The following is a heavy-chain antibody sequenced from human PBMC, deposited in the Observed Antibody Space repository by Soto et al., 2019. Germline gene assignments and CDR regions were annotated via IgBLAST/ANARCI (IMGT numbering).Heavy chain of an antibody. CDR3: AKGIAVPGSTLYFQH. CDR2: ISAYNGNT. Sequence: ASVKVSCKASGYTFTSYGISWVRQAPGQGLEWMGWISAYNGNTNYAQKLQGRVTMTTDTSTSTAYMELRSLRAEDTAVYYCAKGIAVPGSTLYFQHWGQGTLVTVSS. CDR1: GYTFTSYG. V-gene: IGHV1-18*01. D-gene: IGHD6-19*01. J-gene: IGHJ1*01.